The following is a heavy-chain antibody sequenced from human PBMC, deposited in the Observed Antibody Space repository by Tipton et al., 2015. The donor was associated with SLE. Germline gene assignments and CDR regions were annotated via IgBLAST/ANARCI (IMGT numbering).Heavy chain of an antibody. V-gene: IGHV3-66*02. J-gene: IGHJ6*03. CDR1: GFTVSSNY. CDR3: ASRYCSSTSCYSLGYYYYYMDV. Sequence: SLRLSCAASGFTVSSNYMSWVRQAPGKGLEWVSVIYSGGSTYYADSVKGRFTISRDNSKNTLYLQMNSLGAEDTAVYYCASRYCSSTSCYSLGYYYYYMDVWGKGTTVTVSS. CDR2: IYSGGST. D-gene: IGHD2-2*02.